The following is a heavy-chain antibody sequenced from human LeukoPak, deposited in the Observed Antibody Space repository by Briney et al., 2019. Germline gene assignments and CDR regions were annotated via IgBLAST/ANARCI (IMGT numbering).Heavy chain of an antibody. Sequence: PGGSLRLSCAASGFTFSRHGMHWARHAPGKGLKWVAGMSKDGDTIRYEGSVEGRFTISRDNSKNTVYLQMNSLRAEDTAVYYCAKVGLPDALINWIDSWGQGALVTVSS. J-gene: IGHJ5*01. CDR2: MSKDGDTI. V-gene: IGHV3-30*18. CDR1: GFTFSRHG. D-gene: IGHD2-2*01. CDR3: AKVGLPDALINWIDS.